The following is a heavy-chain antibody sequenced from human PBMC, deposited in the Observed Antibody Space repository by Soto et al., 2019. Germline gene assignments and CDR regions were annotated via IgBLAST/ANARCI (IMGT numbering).Heavy chain of an antibody. CDR1: GFTFSSYW. CDR3: ATDSSSGWPLYYYYGMDV. V-gene: IGHV3-7*04. J-gene: IGHJ6*02. D-gene: IGHD6-19*01. CDR2: IKQDGSEK. Sequence: GGSLRLSCAASGFTFSSYWMSWVRQAPGKGLEWVANIKQDGSEKYYVDSVKGRFTISRDNAKNSLYLQMNSLRAEDTAVYYCATDSSSGWPLYYYYGMDVWGQGTTVTVSS.